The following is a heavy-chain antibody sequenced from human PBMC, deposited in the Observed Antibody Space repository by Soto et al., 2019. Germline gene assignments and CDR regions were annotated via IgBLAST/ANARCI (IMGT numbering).Heavy chain of an antibody. D-gene: IGHD6-13*01. Sequence: QVQLVESVGRVVQPGRSLRLSCAASGFTFSSYGMHWVRQAPGKGLEWVAVIWYDGSNKYYADSVKGRFTISRDNSKNTLYLQMNSLRAEDTAVYYCARGVAAAGSESGFDPWGQGTLVTVSS. V-gene: IGHV3-33*01. J-gene: IGHJ5*02. CDR2: IWYDGSNK. CDR3: ARGVAAAGSESGFDP. CDR1: GFTFSSYG.